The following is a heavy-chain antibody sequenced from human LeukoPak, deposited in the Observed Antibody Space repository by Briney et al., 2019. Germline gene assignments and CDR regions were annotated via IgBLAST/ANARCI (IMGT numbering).Heavy chain of an antibody. J-gene: IGHJ4*02. Sequence: GGSLRLSCAASGFTFNTYTMNWVRQAPGKGLEWVSYISGSSGIIDYADSVRGRFTISRDNAKNSLYLQMNSLRAEDTAVYYCAKAAYRVYGGSSYYLFRPDYWGQGTLVTVSS. V-gene: IGHV3-48*01. CDR1: GFTFNTYT. CDR2: ISGSSGII. CDR3: AKAAYRVYGGSSYYLFRPDY. D-gene: IGHD3-22*01.